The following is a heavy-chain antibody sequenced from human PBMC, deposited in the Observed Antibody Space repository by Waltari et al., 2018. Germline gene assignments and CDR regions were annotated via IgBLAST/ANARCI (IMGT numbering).Heavy chain of an antibody. V-gene: IGHV4-39*07. CDR3: ARDFRGRIIAARLGAFDI. CDR2: IYYSGST. Sequence: QLQLQESGPGLVKPSETLSLTCTVSGGSISSSSYYWGWIRQPPGKGLEWIGSIYYSGSTYHNPTLTSRVPISVDTSKNQFSLKLSSVTAADTAVYYCARDFRGRIIAARLGAFDIWGQGTMVTVSS. CDR1: GGSISSSSYY. J-gene: IGHJ3*02. D-gene: IGHD6-6*01.